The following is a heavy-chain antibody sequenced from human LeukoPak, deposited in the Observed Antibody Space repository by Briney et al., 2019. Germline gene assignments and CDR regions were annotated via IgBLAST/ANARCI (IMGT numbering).Heavy chain of an antibody. V-gene: IGHV3-23*01. D-gene: IGHD6-19*01. Sequence: PGGSLRLSCAASGFTFSSYAMSWVRQAPGKGLEGVSTISGSGGSTYYADSVKGRFTISRDNSNNTMYLQMNSLRAEATAVYYCAQAHVGGSGWYLFDYWGQGTLVTVSS. J-gene: IGHJ4*02. CDR2: ISGSGGST. CDR1: GFTFSSYA. CDR3: AQAHVGGSGWYLFDY.